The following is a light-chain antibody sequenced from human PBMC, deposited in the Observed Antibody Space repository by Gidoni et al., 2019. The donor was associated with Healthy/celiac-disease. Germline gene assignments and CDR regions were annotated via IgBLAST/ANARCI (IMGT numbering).Light chain of an antibody. CDR3: QHSYTTPLT. CDR1: QSISSY. Sequence: DIQMTQSPSSLSASVGDRATITCRASQSISSYLHWYQQKTGKAPKLLIYASSSLHSGVPSLFSVSGSATYFILTIIILQPDYFATYYCQHSYTTPLTFGGGTKVEIK. CDR2: ASS. V-gene: IGKV1-39*01. J-gene: IGKJ4*01.